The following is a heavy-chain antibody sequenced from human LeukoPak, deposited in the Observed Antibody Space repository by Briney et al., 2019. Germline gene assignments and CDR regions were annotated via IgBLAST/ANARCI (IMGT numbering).Heavy chain of an antibody. J-gene: IGHJ4*02. CDR1: GGSISSSSYY. CDR3: ARDVVAAAGTWDY. CDR2: IYYSGST. V-gene: IGHV4-39*07. D-gene: IGHD6-13*01. Sequence: SSETLSLTCTVSGGSISSSSYYWGWIRQPPGKGLEWIGSIYYSGSTYYNPSLKSRVTISVETSKNQFSLRLRSVTAADTAMYYCARDVVAAAGTWDYWGQGTLVTVSS.